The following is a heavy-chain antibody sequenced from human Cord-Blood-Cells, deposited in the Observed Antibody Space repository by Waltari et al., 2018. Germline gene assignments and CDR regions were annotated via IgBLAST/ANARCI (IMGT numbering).Heavy chain of an antibody. CDR3: AREGIQLWFDY. D-gene: IGHD5-18*01. CDR1: GFTFSSYA. CDR2: ISYDGSNK. Sequence: QVQLVESGGGVVQPGRSPRLSCAASGFTFSSYAMHWVRQAPGKGLEWVAVISYDGSNKYYTDSVKGRFTISRDNSKNTLYLQMNSLRAEDTAVYYCAREGIQLWFDYWGQGTLVTVSS. V-gene: IGHV3-30-3*01. J-gene: IGHJ4*02.